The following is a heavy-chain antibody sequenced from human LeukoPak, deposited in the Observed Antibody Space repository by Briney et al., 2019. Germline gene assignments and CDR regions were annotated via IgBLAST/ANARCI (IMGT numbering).Heavy chain of an antibody. V-gene: IGHV3-23*01. D-gene: IGHD3-3*01. CDR2: ISGSGGST. CDR1: GFTFSSYA. Sequence: GSLRLSCAASGFTFSSYAMSWVRQAPGKGLEWVSAISGSGGSTYYADSVKGRFTISRDNSKNTLYLQMNSLRAEDTAVYYCAKGDYDFWSGRHLYYFDYWGQGTLVTVSS. J-gene: IGHJ4*02. CDR3: AKGDYDFWSGRHLYYFDY.